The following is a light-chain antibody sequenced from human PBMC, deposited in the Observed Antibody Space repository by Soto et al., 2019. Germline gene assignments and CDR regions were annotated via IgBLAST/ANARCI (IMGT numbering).Light chain of an antibody. Sequence: IQMTQSPSTLSASVGDRVTITCRASQSISSWLAWYQQKPGKAPKLLINAASSLQSGVPSRFSGSGSGTDFTLTIGSLQPEDFATYYCLQDYTYPWTFGQGTKVDIK. CDR3: LQDYTYPWT. CDR1: QSISSW. J-gene: IGKJ1*01. CDR2: AAS. V-gene: IGKV1-6*01.